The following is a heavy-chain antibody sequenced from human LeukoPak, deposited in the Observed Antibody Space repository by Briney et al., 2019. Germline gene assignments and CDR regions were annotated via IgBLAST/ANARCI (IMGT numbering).Heavy chain of an antibody. J-gene: IGHJ4*02. D-gene: IGHD5-12*01. CDR3: MKGTIITVDPFDY. V-gene: IGHV3-30*02. Sequence: GGSLTLSCEVSGMTFDRHGMHWLRQSPGKGLEWLTFIKYDGTRTQYEDSVKGRLTGSRDNSTNPLELQISNWRDQDRAVFYCMKGTIITVDPFDYCGQGNLLTVSS. CDR1: GMTFDRHG. CDR2: IKYDGTRT.